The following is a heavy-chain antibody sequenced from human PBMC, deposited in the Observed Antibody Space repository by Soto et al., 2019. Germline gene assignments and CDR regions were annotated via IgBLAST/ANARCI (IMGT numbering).Heavy chain of an antibody. CDR1: GGSISSGGYY. CDR3: ARVHGSGGIFWNWFDP. J-gene: IGHJ5*02. Sequence: TLSLTCTVSGGSISSGGYYWSWIRQHPGKGLEWIGYIYYSGSTYYNPSLKSRVTISVDTSKNQFSLKLSSVTAADTAVYYCARVHGSGGIFWNWFDPWGQGTLVTVSS. V-gene: IGHV4-31*03. CDR2: IYYSGST. D-gene: IGHD3-10*01.